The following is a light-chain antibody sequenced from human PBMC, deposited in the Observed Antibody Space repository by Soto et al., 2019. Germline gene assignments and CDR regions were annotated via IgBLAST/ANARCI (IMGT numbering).Light chain of an antibody. V-gene: IGKV3-15*01. CDR1: QSVSSN. CDR3: QQYNVWPLN. Sequence: EIVMTQSPATLSVSPGERATLSCRASQSVSSNLAWYQQKPGQTPKLLIYVASTRATGIPARFSGSGSGTEFTLTISSLQSEDFAVYYCQQYNVWPLNFGGGNKVEFK. J-gene: IGKJ4*01. CDR2: VAS.